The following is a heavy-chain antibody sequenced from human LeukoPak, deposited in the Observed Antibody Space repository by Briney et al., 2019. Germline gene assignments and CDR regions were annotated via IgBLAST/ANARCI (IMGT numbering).Heavy chain of an antibody. CDR3: ARDDDFWSGYYPL. V-gene: IGHV3-48*01. D-gene: IGHD3-3*01. J-gene: IGHJ4*02. CDR1: GFTFSSYS. CDR2: ISGSSTI. Sequence: PGGSLRLSCAASGFTFSSYSMNWVRQAPGKGLEWVSYISGSSTIYYADSVKGRFTISRDNAKNSLYLQMNSLRAEDTAVYYCARDDDFWSGYYPLWGQGTLVTVSS.